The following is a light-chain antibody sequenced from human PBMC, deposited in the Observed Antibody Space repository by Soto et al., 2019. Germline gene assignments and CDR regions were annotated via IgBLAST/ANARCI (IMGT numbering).Light chain of an antibody. Sequence: QSVLTQPASVSGSSGQSITISCTGTSSDVGNYKYVSWYQQHPGKAPKLMIYEVSNRPSGVSNRFSGSKSGNTASLTISGLQAEDETDYYCFSDTSSGTYVFGTGTKVTVL. V-gene: IGLV2-14*01. CDR1: SSDVGNYKY. J-gene: IGLJ1*01. CDR2: EVS. CDR3: FSDTSSGTYV.